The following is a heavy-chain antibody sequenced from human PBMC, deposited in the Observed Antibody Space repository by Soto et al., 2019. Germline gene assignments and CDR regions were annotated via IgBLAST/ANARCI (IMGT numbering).Heavy chain of an antibody. CDR2: ISGSGGST. V-gene: IGHV3-23*01. CDR3: ATPRKIRGRFDY. CDR1: GFTFSSYA. J-gene: IGHJ4*02. D-gene: IGHD3-10*01. Sequence: PGGSLRLSCAASGFTFSSYAMSWVRQAPGKGLEWVSAISGSGGSTYYADSVKGRFTISRDNSKNTLYLQMNSLRAEDTAVYYYATPRKIRGRFDYWGQGTLVTVSS.